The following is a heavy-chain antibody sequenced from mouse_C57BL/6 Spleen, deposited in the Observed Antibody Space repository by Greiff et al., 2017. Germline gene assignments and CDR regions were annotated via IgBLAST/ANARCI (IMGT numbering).Heavy chain of an antibody. D-gene: IGHD2-1*01. V-gene: IGHV6-3*01. CDR3: TDGGNLGCYYAMDY. CDR1: GFTFSNYW. J-gene: IGHJ4*01. Sequence: EVHLVESGGGLVQPGGSMKLSCVASGFTFSNYWMNWVRQSPEKGLEWVAQIRLKSDNYATHYAESVKGRFTISRDDSKSSVYLQMNNLRAEDTGIYYCTDGGNLGCYYAMDYWGQGTSVTVSS. CDR2: IRLKSDNYAT.